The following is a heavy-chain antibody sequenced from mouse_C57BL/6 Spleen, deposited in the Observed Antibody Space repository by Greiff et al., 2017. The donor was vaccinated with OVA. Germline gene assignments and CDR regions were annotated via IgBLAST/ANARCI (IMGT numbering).Heavy chain of an antibody. CDR3: ARGRYGSSPWYFDV. CDR1: GYTFTSYW. CDR2: IHPNSGST. J-gene: IGHJ1*03. Sequence: QVQLQQPGAELVKPGASVKLSCKASGYTFTSYWMHWVKQRPGQGLEWIGMIHPNSGSTNYNEKFKSKATLTVDKSSSTAYMQLSSLTSEDSAVYYCARGRYGSSPWYFDVWGTVTTVTVSS. D-gene: IGHD1-1*01. V-gene: IGHV1-64*01.